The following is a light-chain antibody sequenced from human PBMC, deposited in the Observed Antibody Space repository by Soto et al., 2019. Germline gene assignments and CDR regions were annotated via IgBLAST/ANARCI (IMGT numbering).Light chain of an antibody. V-gene: IGLV7-46*01. J-gene: IGLJ3*02. Sequence: QTVVTQEPSVTVSPGGTVTLTCGSNTGAVTSGHWPYWFQQKPGQAPRTLIYDTSTKPSWTPARFSGSLLGGKAALTLSGAQPEDEAEYYCLLSYGPPWAFGRGTQLTVL. CDR1: TGAVTSGHW. CDR2: DTS. CDR3: LLSYGPPWA.